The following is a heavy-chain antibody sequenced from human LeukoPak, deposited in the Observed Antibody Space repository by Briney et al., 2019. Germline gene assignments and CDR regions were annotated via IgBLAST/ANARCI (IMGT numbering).Heavy chain of an antibody. D-gene: IGHD4-11*01. J-gene: IGHJ5*02. CDR1: GYTFTSFD. Sequence: ASVKVSCKAFGYTFTSFDINWVRQAPGQGLEWMGWMNPNSGNTGYAQKFQGRVTMTRNTSISTAYMELSSLRSEDTAVYYCAREHDYSNFGLFYNWFDPWGQGALVTVSS. CDR3: AREHDYSNFGLFYNWFDP. CDR2: MNPNSGNT. V-gene: IGHV1-8*01.